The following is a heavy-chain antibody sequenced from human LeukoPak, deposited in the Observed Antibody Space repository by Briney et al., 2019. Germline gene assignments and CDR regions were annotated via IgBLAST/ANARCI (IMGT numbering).Heavy chain of an antibody. D-gene: IGHD6-19*01. CDR2: ISSSGSTI. CDR3: ARHIAVAGFDAFDI. J-gene: IGHJ3*02. V-gene: IGHV3-48*03. Sequence: GGSLRLSCAASGFTFSNYWMSWVRQAPGKGLEWVSYISSSGSTIYYADSVKGRFTISRDNAKNSLYLQMNSLRAEDTAVYYCARHIAVAGFDAFDIWGRGTMVTVSS. CDR1: GFTFSNYW.